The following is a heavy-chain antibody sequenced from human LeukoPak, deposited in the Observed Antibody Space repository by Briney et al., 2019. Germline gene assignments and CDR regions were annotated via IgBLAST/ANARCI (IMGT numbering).Heavy chain of an antibody. J-gene: IGHJ4*02. CDR2: IGGGSERT. D-gene: IGHD1-26*01. CDR1: GFTFSSYA. V-gene: IGHV3-23*01. CDR3: AKVLSGSQDY. Sequence: GGSLRLSCTASGFTFSSYAMSWVRQAPGNGLEWVSTIGGGSERTYYADSAKGRFTNSRDNSKNTVYLQMNSLRAEDTAVYYCAKVLSGSQDYWGQGTRVTVFS.